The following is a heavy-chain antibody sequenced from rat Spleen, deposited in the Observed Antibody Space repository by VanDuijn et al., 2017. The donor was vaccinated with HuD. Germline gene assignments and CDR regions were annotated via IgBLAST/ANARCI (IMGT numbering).Heavy chain of an antibody. Sequence: EVQLVESGGGLVQPGRSMKLSCAASGFNFSNYGLARVRQAPKKGLEWVATISYGDSSGHRGTYYRDSVKGRFTIYRDNAKSPLSLQMESLGSEDTATYYCARRHYGYTDYFDYWDQGVMVTVSS. V-gene: IGHV5-29*01. CDR2: ISYGDSSGHRGT. CDR1: GFNFSNYG. CDR3: ARRHYGYTDYFDY. J-gene: IGHJ2*01. D-gene: IGHD1-9*01.